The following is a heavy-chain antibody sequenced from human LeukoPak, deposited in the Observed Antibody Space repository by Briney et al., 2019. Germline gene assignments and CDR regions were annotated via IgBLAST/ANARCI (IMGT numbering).Heavy chain of an antibody. Sequence: GGSLRLSCAASGFTFSTHGMHWVRQAPGKGLEWVSSISSSSSYIYYADSVKGRFTISRDNAKNSLYLQMNSLRAEDTAVYYCARGIAGATDPFDYWGQGTLVTVSS. CDR3: ARGIAGATDPFDY. CDR2: ISSSSSYI. V-gene: IGHV3-21*01. D-gene: IGHD1-26*01. CDR1: GFTFSTHG. J-gene: IGHJ4*02.